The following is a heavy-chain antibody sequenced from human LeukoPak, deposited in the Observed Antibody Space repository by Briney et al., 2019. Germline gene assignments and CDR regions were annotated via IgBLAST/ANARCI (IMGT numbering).Heavy chain of an antibody. CDR1: GASISSYY. CDR2: IYYSGST. V-gene: IGHV4-59*08. D-gene: IGHD1-26*01. CDR3: ARLASGSYGPLTPFDY. Sequence: SETLSLTCTVSGASISSYYWSWIRQPPGKGLEWIGDIYYSGSTNYNPSLKSRVTISVDTSKNQFSLRLSSVTAADTAVYYSARLASGSYGPLTPFDYWGQGTLVTVSS. J-gene: IGHJ4*02.